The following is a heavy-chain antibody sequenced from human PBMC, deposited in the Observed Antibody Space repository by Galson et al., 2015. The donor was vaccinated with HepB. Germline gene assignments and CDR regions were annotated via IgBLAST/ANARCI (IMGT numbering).Heavy chain of an antibody. Sequence: SVKVSCKVSGGTFASYTIFWVRQAPGQGLEWLGRIIPILGITDYAQKFQGRLTMPADKSTNTAYLELSSLRSDDTAIYYCARGVGGDVWGQGTLATVSS. CDR2: IIPILGIT. CDR3: ARGVGGDV. CDR1: GGTFASYT. V-gene: IGHV1-69*10. J-gene: IGHJ3*01.